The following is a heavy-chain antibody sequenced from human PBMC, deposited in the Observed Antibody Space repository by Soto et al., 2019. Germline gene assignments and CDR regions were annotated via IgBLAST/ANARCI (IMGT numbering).Heavy chain of an antibody. CDR3: ARGVLTQWLLRDAFDI. D-gene: IGHD6-19*01. J-gene: IGHJ3*02. CDR2: ISAYNGNT. CDR1: GYTFTSYG. V-gene: IGHV1-18*04. Sequence: QVQLVQSGAEVKKPGASVKVSCKASGYTFTSYGISWVRQAPGQGLEWMGWISAYNGNTNSAQKLQGRVTMTTDASTSTADMELRSLRSDDTAVYYCARGVLTQWLLRDAFDIWGQGTMVTVSS.